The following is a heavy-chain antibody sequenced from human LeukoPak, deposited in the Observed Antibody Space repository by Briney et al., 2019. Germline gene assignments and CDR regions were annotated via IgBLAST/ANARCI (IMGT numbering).Heavy chain of an antibody. V-gene: IGHV4-39*01. Sequence: SETLSLTCTVSGGSISSSSYYWGWIRQPPGKGLEWIGSIYYSGITYYNPSLKSRVTISVDTSKNQFSLKLTSVTAADTAVYYCARLGGAIYFYYMDVWGKGTTVIISS. CDR1: GGSISSSSYY. CDR3: ARLGGAIYFYYMDV. CDR2: IYYSGIT. J-gene: IGHJ6*03. D-gene: IGHD2-2*02.